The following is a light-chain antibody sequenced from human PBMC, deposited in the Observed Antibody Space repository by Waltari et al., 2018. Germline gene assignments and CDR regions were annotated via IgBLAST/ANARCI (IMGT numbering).Light chain of an antibody. V-gene: IGKV3-20*01. CDR2: HAS. Sequence: EIVLTQSPGTLSLSPGERATLSCRASQGVGKYLAWYQQRPGQAPRLPPYHASIRATGIPDRFSGSGYGADFSLTISRLEPEDFAVYYCQKYDFLPATFGQGTTVEIK. CDR1: QGVGKY. J-gene: IGKJ1*01. CDR3: QKYDFLPAT.